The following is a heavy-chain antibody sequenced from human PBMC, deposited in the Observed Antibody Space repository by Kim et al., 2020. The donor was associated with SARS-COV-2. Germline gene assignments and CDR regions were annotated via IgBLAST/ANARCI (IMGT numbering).Heavy chain of an antibody. J-gene: IGHJ6*02. V-gene: IGHV3-21*01. CDR3: ARYSNYYYYYVMDV. CDR2: ISSSSSYI. D-gene: IGHD4-4*01. CDR1: GFTFSSYS. Sequence: GGSLRLSCAASGFTFSSYSMNWVRQAPGKGLEWVSSISSSSSYIYYAKSVKGRFTISRDNAKNSLYLQMNSLRAEDTAVYYCARYSNYYYYYVMDVWGRGTTVAFSS.